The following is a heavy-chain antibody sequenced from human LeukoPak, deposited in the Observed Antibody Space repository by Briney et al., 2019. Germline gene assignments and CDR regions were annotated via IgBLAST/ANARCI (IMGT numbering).Heavy chain of an antibody. CDR3: ARGRYYFEY. Sequence: GGSLRLSCAASGFTFSTYWMHWVRQAPGKGLACVSRINSDGSSTSYADSVKGRFTISRDNAKNTLYLQMNNLRAEDTAVYYCARGRYYFEYWGQGTLVSVSS. D-gene: IGHD4-17*01. CDR2: INSDGSST. CDR1: GFTFSTYW. V-gene: IGHV3-74*01. J-gene: IGHJ4*02.